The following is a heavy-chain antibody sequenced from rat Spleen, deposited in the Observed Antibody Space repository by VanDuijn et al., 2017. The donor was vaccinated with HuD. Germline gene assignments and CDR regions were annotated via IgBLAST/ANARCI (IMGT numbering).Heavy chain of an antibody. J-gene: IGHJ2*01. V-gene: IGHV5-20*01. Sequence: EVQLVESGGGFVQPGRSMKLSCAASGFTFSNYDMAWVRQAPTKGLEWVASISYDGSSTYYRDSVKGRFTISRDNAKSTLYLQMDSLRSEDTATYYCTTLPIRWGQGVMVTVSS. CDR3: TTLPIR. CDR2: ISYDGSST. CDR1: GFTFSNYD. D-gene: IGHD2-6*01.